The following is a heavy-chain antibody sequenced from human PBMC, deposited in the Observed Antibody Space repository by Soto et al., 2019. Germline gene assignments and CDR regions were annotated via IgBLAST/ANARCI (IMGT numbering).Heavy chain of an antibody. CDR3: ARAAKYGDYDY. CDR2: IIPILGIA. V-gene: IGHV1-69*02. D-gene: IGHD4-17*01. J-gene: IGHJ4*02. Sequence: QVQLVQSGAEVKKPGSSVKVSCKASGGTFSSYTISWVRQAPGQGLEWMGRIIPILGIANYAQKFQGRVTITADKSTSTAYMELSSMRSEDMAVYYCARAAKYGDYDYWGQGTLVTVSS. CDR1: GGTFSSYT.